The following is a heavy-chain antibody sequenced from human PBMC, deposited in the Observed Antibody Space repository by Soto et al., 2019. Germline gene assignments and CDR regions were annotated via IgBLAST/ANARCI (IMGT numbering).Heavy chain of an antibody. CDR1: GGTFSSYT. V-gene: IGHV1-69*02. CDR2: IIPILGIA. D-gene: IGHD2-2*01. J-gene: IGHJ3*02. CDR3: AATLTYCSSTSCATGAFDI. Sequence: SVKVSCKASGGTFSSYTISWVRQAPGQGLEWMGRIIPILGIANYAQKFQGRVTITADKSTSTAYMELSSLRSEDTAVYYCAATLTYCSSTSCATGAFDIWGQGTMVTVSS.